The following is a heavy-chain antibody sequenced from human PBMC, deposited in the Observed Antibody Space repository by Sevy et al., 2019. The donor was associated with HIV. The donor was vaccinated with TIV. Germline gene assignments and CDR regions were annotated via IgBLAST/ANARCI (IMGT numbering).Heavy chain of an antibody. J-gene: IGHJ5*02. CDR2: IWYDGSNK. D-gene: IGHD6-13*01. Sequence: GGSLRLSCAASGFTFSSYGMHWVRQAPGKGLEGVAVIWYDGSNKYYADSVKGRFTISRDNSKNTLYLQMNSMSAEDTAVYYCARDRDSSSWYEGNWFDPWGQGTLVTVSS. CDR1: GFTFSSYG. V-gene: IGHV3-33*01. CDR3: ARDRDSSSWYEGNWFDP.